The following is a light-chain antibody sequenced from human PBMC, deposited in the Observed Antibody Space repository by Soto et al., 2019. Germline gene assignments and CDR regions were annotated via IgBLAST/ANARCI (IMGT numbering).Light chain of an antibody. CDR2: EVS. J-gene: IGLJ2*01. CDR1: SSDVGGYNY. CDR3: SSYTGSSTVV. V-gene: IGLV2-14*01. Sequence: QSVLTQPASVSGSPGQSITISCTGTSSDVGGYNYVSWHQQHPGKAPKLILYEVSKRPSGVSNRFSGSKSGNTASLTISGLQAEDEADYYCSSYTGSSTVVFGGGTKLTVL.